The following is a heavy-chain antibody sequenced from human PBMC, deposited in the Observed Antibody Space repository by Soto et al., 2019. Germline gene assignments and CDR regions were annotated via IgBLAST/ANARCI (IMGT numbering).Heavy chain of an antibody. CDR1: GGSISSYY. V-gene: IGHV4-59*01. Sequence: QVQLQESGPGLVKPSETLSLTCTVSGGSISSYYWSWTRQPPGKGLEWIGYIYYSGSTNYNPSLKSRVTISVDTSKNQFSLKLSSVTAADTAVYYCARDQGQQLLWFDPWGQGTLVTVSS. J-gene: IGHJ5*02. D-gene: IGHD6-13*01. CDR3: ARDQGQQLLWFDP. CDR2: IYYSGST.